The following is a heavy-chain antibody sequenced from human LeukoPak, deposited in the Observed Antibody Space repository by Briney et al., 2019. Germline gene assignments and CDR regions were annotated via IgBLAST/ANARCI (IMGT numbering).Heavy chain of an antibody. CDR3: ARDKTQSPLDYYYMDV. CDR1: GYTFTGYY. J-gene: IGHJ6*03. V-gene: IGHV1-2*02. CDR2: INPNSGGT. D-gene: IGHD4-11*01. Sequence: ASVKVSCKASGYTFTGYYMHWLRQAPGQGLEWTGWINPNSGGTNYAQKFQGRVTMTRDTSISTAYMELSRLRSDDTAVYHCARDKTQSPLDYYYMDVWGKGTTVTVSS.